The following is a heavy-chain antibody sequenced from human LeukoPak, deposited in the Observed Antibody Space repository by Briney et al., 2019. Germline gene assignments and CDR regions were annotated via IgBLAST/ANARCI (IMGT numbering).Heavy chain of an antibody. CDR2: IHPSGIT. CDR1: GGSFSGSY. Sequence: SETLSLTCAVYGGSFSGSYWSWTRQPPGKGLEWIGEIHPSGITNYNPSLKSRVSISIDTSKNQFSLSLTSVTAADTAVYYCSRGYDNEKSAYWGQGTLVTVSS. D-gene: IGHD3-22*01. V-gene: IGHV4-34*01. CDR3: SRGYDNEKSAY. J-gene: IGHJ4*02.